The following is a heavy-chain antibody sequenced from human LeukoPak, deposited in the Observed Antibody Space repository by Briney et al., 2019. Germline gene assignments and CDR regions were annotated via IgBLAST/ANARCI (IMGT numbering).Heavy chain of an antibody. Sequence: GGSLRLSCAASGIIFSNYWMHWVRQAPGKGLVWVSRINRDGSSTSYADSVKGRFTISRDNAKNTLYLQMSSLRAEDTAVYYCARGGGYSYGSFDYWGQGTLVTVSS. CDR2: INRDGSST. D-gene: IGHD5-18*01. CDR1: GIIFSNYW. CDR3: ARGGGYSYGSFDY. V-gene: IGHV3-74*01. J-gene: IGHJ4*02.